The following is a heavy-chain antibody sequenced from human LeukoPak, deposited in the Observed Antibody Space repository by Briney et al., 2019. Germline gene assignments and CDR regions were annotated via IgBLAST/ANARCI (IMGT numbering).Heavy chain of an antibody. V-gene: IGHV3-23*01. CDR2: ITTSGGST. J-gene: IGHJ4*02. CDR1: GFTFSSYA. Sequence: GGSLRLSCAASGFTFSSYAMSWVRQAPGKGLEWVSGITTSGGSTYYAGSVKGRFTISRDNSKNTLYLQMNSLRAEDTAVYYCAKDHHLGELSLYFGYWGQGTLVTVSS. CDR3: AKDHHLGELSLYFGY. D-gene: IGHD3-16*02.